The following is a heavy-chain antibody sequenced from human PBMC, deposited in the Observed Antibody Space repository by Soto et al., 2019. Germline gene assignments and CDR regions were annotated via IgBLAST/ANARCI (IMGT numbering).Heavy chain of an antibody. J-gene: IGHJ4*02. Sequence: QVQLVESGGGVVQPGRSLRLSCAASGFTFSSYGMHWVRRAPGKGLEWVAVLWYDENNKYCADSVKGRFTISRDNSKNTVYLQMNNLRADDTAVYYCARSQYDSGGYYPCDYWGQGTLVTVSS. V-gene: IGHV3-33*01. CDR3: ARSQYDSGGYYPCDY. CDR1: GFTFSSYG. D-gene: IGHD3-22*01. CDR2: LWYDENNK.